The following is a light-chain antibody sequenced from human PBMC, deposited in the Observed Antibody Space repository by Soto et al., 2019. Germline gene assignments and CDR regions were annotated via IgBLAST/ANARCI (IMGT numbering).Light chain of an antibody. CDR3: QQYSSSPPEFT. CDR1: QGISSNY. CDR2: GAS. J-gene: IGKJ3*01. V-gene: IGKV3-20*01. Sequence: EILLTQSPGTLSLSPGERATLSCRASQGISSNYLAWYQQRPGQAPRLLIFGASYRATGIPDRFSGSGSGTDFTLTISRLEPEDFAVYYCQQYSSSPPEFTFGPGTRVDSK.